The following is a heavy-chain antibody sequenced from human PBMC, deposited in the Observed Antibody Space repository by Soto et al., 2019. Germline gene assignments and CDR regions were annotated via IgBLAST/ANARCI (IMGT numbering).Heavy chain of an antibody. Sequence: QVQLQESGPGLVKPSQTLSLTCTVSGGSISSGDYYWSWIRQPPGKGLEWIGYIYYSGSTYYNPSIKSQVTISVDTYKNQFSLKLSSVTAADTAVYYCARAEGDELNTRVWFDPWGRGTLVAVSS. CDR2: IYYSGST. D-gene: IGHD3-16*01. J-gene: IGHJ5*02. V-gene: IGHV4-30-4*01. CDR1: GGSISSGDYY. CDR3: ARAEGDELNTRVWFDP.